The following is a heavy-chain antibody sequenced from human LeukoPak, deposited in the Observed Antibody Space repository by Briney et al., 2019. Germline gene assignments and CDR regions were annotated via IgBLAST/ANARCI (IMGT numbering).Heavy chain of an antibody. D-gene: IGHD3-22*01. V-gene: IGHV4-59*12. Sequence: SETLSLTCTVSGVSLSSYYWSWIRQPPGKGLEWIGYIYYSGSTNYNPSLKSRVTISVGTSKNQFSLKLSSVTAADTAVYYCARDYYYYDSSGYSAWGQGTLVTVSS. CDR1: GVSLSSYY. CDR2: IYYSGST. J-gene: IGHJ4*02. CDR3: ARDYYYYDSSGYSA.